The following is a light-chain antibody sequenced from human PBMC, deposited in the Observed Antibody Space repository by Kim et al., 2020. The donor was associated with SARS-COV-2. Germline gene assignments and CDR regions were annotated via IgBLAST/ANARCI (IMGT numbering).Light chain of an antibody. J-gene: IGLJ2*01. V-gene: IGLV3-21*03. CDR3: QVWDGTRDHVV. CDR2: GDT. Sequence: SYELTQPPSLSVAPGKTARVICGGENIGGKSVNWYQQKPGQAPVLVIYGDTDRPSGIPERFSGSNSGNTATLTITGVEAGDEADYYCQVWDGTRDHVVFGGGTQLTVL. CDR1: NIGGKS.